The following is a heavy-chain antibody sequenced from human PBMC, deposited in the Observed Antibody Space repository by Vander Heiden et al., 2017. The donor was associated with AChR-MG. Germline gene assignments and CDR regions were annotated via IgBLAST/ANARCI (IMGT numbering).Heavy chain of an antibody. CDR2: ISYDGSNK. CDR1: GFTFSSYG. CDR3: AKDGQYYYYYYMDV. Sequence: QVQLVESGGGVVQPGRSLRLSCAASGFTFSSYGMHWVRQAPGKGLEWVAVISYDGSNKYYADAVKGRFTISRDNSKNTLYLQMNSLRAEDTAVYYCAKDGQYYYYYYMDVWGKGTTVTVSS. J-gene: IGHJ6*03. V-gene: IGHV3-30*18.